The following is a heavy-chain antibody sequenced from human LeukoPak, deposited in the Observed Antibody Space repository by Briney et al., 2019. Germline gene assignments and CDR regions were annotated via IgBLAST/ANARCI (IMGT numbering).Heavy chain of an antibody. Sequence: GGSLRLSCAASGFRFSTYWMTWVRQAPGKGLEWVANIKQDGSEKYYVDSVKGRFTVSRDNAKNSLYLEMNSLRAEDTAVYYCARRGYFEFWSGYFQRREGWFNPWGQGTLVTVSS. CDR1: GFRFSTYW. CDR3: ARRGYFEFWSGYFQRREGWFNP. D-gene: IGHD3-3*01. CDR2: IKQDGSEK. V-gene: IGHV3-7*01. J-gene: IGHJ5*02.